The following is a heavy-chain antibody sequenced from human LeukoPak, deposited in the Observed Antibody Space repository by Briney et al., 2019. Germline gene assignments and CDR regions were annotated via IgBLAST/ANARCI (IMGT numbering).Heavy chain of an antibody. D-gene: IGHD6-13*01. CDR1: GGSLSSGTYY. CDR2: IYTSGST. V-gene: IGHV4-61*02. CDR3: ARDVVAAAGTWDY. Sequence: SETLSLTCTVSGGSLSSGTYYWSWIRQPAGKGLEWIGRIYTSGSTNYNPSLKSRVTMSVDTSKNQFSLKLSSVSAADTAVYYCARDVVAAAGTWDYWGQGTLVTVSS. J-gene: IGHJ4*02.